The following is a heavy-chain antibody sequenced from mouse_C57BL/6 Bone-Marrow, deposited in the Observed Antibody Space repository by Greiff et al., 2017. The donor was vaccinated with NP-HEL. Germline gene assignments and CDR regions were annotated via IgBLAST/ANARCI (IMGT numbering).Heavy chain of an antibody. CDR3: TRGDYGSSWDY. D-gene: IGHD1-1*01. V-gene: IGHV1-15*01. J-gene: IGHJ4*01. Sequence: VQLQQSGAELVRPGASVTLSCKASGYTFTDYEMHWVKQTPVHGLEWIGAIDPETGGTAYNQKFKGKAILTADKSSSTAYMELRSLTSEDSAVYYCTRGDYGSSWDYWGQGTSVTVSS. CDR1: GYTFTDYE. CDR2: IDPETGGT.